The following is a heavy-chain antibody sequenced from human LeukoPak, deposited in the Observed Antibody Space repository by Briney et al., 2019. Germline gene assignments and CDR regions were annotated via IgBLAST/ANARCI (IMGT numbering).Heavy chain of an antibody. CDR3: AKEFEGILLSDPNYFDY. V-gene: IGHV3-21*01. CDR2: ISSSSSYI. Sequence: GGSLRLSCAASGFTFSSYSMNWVRQAPGKGLEWVSSISSSSSYIYYADSVKGRFTISRDNSKNTLYLQMSSLRAEDTAVYYCAKEFEGILLSDPNYFDYWGQGTLVTVSS. J-gene: IGHJ4*02. CDR1: GFTFSSYS. D-gene: IGHD3-10*01.